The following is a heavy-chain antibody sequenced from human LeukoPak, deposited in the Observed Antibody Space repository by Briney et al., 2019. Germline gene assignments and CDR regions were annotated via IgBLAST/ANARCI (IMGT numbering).Heavy chain of an antibody. J-gene: IGHJ6*02. Sequence: GGSLRLSCAASGFTFSSYAMHWVRQAPGKGLEWVAVISYDGSNKYYADSVKGRFTISRDNSKNTLYLQMNSLRAEDTAVYYCARESYGRHPYYYYYGMDAWGQGTTVTVSS. CDR3: ARESYGRHPYYYYYGMDA. CDR2: ISYDGSNK. V-gene: IGHV3-30*04. CDR1: GFTFSSYA. D-gene: IGHD5-18*01.